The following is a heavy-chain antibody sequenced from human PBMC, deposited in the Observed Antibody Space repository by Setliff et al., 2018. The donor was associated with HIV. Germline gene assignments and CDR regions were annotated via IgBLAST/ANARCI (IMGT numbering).Heavy chain of an antibody. Sequence: ASVKVSCKASGYTFINYAMNWVRQAPGQGLEWMGWINTHTGSPTYAQAFTGRFVFSVDTSDSTAYLQISSLKAEDTAVYYCARALYGDYGGDINWFDPWGQGTRVAVSS. CDR2: INTHTGSP. D-gene: IGHD4-17*01. CDR1: GYTFINYA. V-gene: IGHV7-4-1*02. CDR3: ARALYGDYGGDINWFDP. J-gene: IGHJ5*02.